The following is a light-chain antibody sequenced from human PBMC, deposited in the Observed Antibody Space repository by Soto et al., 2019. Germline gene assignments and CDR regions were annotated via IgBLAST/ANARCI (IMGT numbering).Light chain of an antibody. CDR2: GAS. CDR1: QSVSSS. CDR3: QQCNWPLT. J-gene: IGKJ4*01. V-gene: IGKV3D-15*01. Sequence: IVLTPSPATLSLSPWERPTLSCRSSQSVSSSLAWYQQKPGQAPRLLIYGASTRATGIPARFSGSGSETEFTLTISSLQSEDFAVYYCQQCNWPLTFGGGTKVDIK.